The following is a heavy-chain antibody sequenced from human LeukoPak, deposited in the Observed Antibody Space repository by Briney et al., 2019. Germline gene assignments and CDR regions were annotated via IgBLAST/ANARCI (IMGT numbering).Heavy chain of an antibody. V-gene: IGHV3-30*18. D-gene: IGHD6-13*01. Sequence: GGSLRLSCAASGFTFSSYGMHWVRQAPGKGMEWVAVISYDGSTKYYADSVKGQFTISRDNSKDTLYLQMDSLRAEDTAVYYCAKAAAGTEYYFEYWGQGTLVTVSS. CDR2: ISYDGSTK. J-gene: IGHJ4*02. CDR1: GFTFSSYG. CDR3: AKAAAGTEYYFEY.